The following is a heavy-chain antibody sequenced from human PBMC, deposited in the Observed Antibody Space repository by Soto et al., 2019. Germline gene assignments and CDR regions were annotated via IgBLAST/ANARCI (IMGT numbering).Heavy chain of an antibody. CDR1: GYTCTVYY. D-gene: IGHD6-13*01. CDR2: INPNSGGT. V-gene: IGHV1-2*04. Sequence: GASVKVSCKASGYTCTVYYMHCVLQSALQWLEWMGWINPNSGGTNYAQKFQGWVTMTRDTSISTAYMELSRLRSDDTAVYYCARDGPAAAGHYYYYGMDVWGQGTTVTVSS. J-gene: IGHJ6*02. CDR3: ARDGPAAAGHYYYYGMDV.